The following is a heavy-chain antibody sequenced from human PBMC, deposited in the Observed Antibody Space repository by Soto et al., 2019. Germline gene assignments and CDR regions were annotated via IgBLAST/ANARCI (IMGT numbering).Heavy chain of an antibody. V-gene: IGHV4-30-2*01. CDR3: ARERGGYGLFDS. D-gene: IGHD5-18*01. Sequence: PSETLSLTCTVSGGSISNAAYSWSWIRQPPGKGLEWIGYIYPSGMPFYNPSLRSRVTISIDRSIDQFSLNLKSVTAADTAVYYCARERGGYGLFDSWGRGTLVTVSS. J-gene: IGHJ4*02. CDR2: IYPSGMP. CDR1: GGSISNAAYS.